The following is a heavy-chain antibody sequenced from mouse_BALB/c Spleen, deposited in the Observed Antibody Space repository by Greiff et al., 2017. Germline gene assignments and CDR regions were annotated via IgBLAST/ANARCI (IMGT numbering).Heavy chain of an antibody. CDR2: INPSNGGT. J-gene: IGHJ4*01. Sequence: VQLQQSGAELVKPGASVKLSCKASGYTFTSYYMYWVKQRPGQGLEWIGEINPSNGGTNFNEKFKSKATLTVDKSSSTAYMQLSSLTSEDSAVYYCTRDDVTGGYYAMDYWGQGTSVTVSS. CDR1: GYTFTSYY. D-gene: IGHD2-12*01. CDR3: TRDDVTGGYYAMDY. V-gene: IGHV1S81*02.